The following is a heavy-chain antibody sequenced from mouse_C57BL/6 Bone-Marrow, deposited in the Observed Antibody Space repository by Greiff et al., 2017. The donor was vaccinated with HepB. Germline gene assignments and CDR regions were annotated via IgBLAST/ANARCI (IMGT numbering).Heavy chain of an antibody. J-gene: IGHJ4*01. CDR2: ISGGGGNT. Sequence: EVQVVESGGGLVKPGGSLKLSCAASGFTFSSYTMSWVRQTPEKRLEWVATISGGGGNTYYPDSVKGRFTISRDNAKNTLYLQMSSLRSEDTALYYCARPDYYGSMDYWGQGTSVTVSS. CDR1: GFTFSSYT. D-gene: IGHD1-1*01. V-gene: IGHV5-9*01. CDR3: ARPDYYGSMDY.